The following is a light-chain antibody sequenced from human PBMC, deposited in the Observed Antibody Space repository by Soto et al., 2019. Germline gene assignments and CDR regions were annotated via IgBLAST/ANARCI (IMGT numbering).Light chain of an antibody. CDR2: GAY. J-gene: IGKJ5*01. V-gene: IGKV1-5*01. CDR3: HRYTSYCT. Sequence: DITVNHRPSALSASIGYRVTITCRASQSISSWLAWYQQKPGKAPKLLIYGAYTLQSGVPSRFSGSGSGTEFTLTSSFLQPDDIPSYCCHRYTSYCTFGQG. CDR1: QSISSW.